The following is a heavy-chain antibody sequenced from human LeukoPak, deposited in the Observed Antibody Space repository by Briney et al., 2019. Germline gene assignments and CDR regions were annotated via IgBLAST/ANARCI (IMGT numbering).Heavy chain of an antibody. Sequence: GGSLRLSCAASGFTFDDYAMHWVRQAPGMGLEWVSLISGDSDYTYYADPVKGRFTISRDNSKNSLYLQMNTLRTEDNALYYCAKGHGSRTGDFEYWGQGTLVTVSS. CDR1: GFTFDDYA. D-gene: IGHD3-10*01. CDR2: ISGDSDYT. V-gene: IGHV3-43*02. CDR3: AKGHGSRTGDFEY. J-gene: IGHJ4*02.